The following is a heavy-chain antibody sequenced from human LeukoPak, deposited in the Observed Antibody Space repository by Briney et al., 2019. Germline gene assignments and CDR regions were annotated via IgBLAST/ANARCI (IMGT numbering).Heavy chain of an antibody. CDR1: GYTFTSYG. CDR2: IGAYNGNT. V-gene: IGHV1-18*01. D-gene: IGHD3-3*01. Sequence: ASVKVSCKACGYTFTSYGISWVRQAPGQGLEWMGWIGAYNGNTNYAQKLQGRVTMTTDTSTSTAYMELRSLRSDDTAVYYCARDRGTGYYDFWSGYKYWGQGALVTVSS. J-gene: IGHJ4*02. CDR3: ARDRGTGYYDFWSGYKY.